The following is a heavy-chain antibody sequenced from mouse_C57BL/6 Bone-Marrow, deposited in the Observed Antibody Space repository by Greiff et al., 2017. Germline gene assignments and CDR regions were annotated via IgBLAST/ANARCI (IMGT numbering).Heavy chain of an antibody. Sequence: QVQLQQPGAELVKPGASVKLSCKASGYTFTSYWMHWVKQRPGQGLEGIGMIHPNSGSTNYNEKFKSKATLTVDKSSSTAYMQLSSLTSEDSAVYYCARGLYGNYDYAMDYWGQGTSVTVSS. D-gene: IGHD2-1*01. CDR3: ARGLYGNYDYAMDY. J-gene: IGHJ4*01. V-gene: IGHV1-64*01. CDR2: IHPNSGST. CDR1: GYTFTSYW.